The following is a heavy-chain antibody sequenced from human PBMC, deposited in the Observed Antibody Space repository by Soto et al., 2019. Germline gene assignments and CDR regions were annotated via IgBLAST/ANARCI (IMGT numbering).Heavy chain of an antibody. V-gene: IGHV4-34*02. CDR1: RGSFNAYS. CDR3: ARGLRYSGMDG. D-gene: IGHD3-9*01. Sequence: QVQLQQWGAGLLKPSETLSLTCAVHRGSFNAYSWTWIRKTPGKGLEWIGEIDHSGSANYNPSLKGRIIMSVDTSKNQFSLNVSSMTAADTAVYYWARGLRYSGMDGWGQGTPVTVSS. CDR2: IDHSGSA. J-gene: IGHJ6*01.